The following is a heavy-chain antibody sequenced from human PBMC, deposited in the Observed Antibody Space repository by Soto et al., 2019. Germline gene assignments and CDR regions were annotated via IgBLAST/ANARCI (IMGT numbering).Heavy chain of an antibody. CDR1: GFTFNSYA. Sequence: EVQLLESGGGLVLPGGSLRLSCEGSGFTFNSYAMSWVRRAPGKGLEWVSTVNSGGDTTHYADSVKGRFTISRDTSRNTLFLQLDSLRAEDTALYYCAKDMESWYHGALHYWGQGTLVTVSS. D-gene: IGHD6-13*01. CDR3: AKDMESWYHGALHY. V-gene: IGHV3-23*01. CDR2: VNSGGDTT. J-gene: IGHJ4*02.